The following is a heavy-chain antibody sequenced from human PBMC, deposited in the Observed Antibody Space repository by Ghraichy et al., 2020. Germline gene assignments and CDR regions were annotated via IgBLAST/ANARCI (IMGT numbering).Heavy chain of an antibody. V-gene: IGHV3-23*01. CDR1: GFTFSTYA. CDR3: AKNGDRSWLAPLKH. J-gene: IGHJ4*02. Sequence: GGSLRLSCAASGFTFSTYAMSWVRQAPGKGLEWVSVISGSGGSIYYADSVKGRFTISRDNSKNTLYLQMNSLRAEDTALYYCAKNGDRSWLAPLKHWGQGILVTVS. D-gene: IGHD6-13*01. CDR2: ISGSGGSI.